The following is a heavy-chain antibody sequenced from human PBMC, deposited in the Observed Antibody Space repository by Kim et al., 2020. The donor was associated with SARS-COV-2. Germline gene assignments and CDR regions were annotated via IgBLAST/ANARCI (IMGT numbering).Heavy chain of an antibody. CDR2: ISYDGSNK. V-gene: IGHV3-30*18. CDR1: GFTFSSYG. D-gene: IGHD3-10*01. Sequence: GGSLRLSCAASGFTFSSYGMHWVRQAPGKGLEWVAVISYDGSNKYYADSGKGRFTISRDNSKNTLYLQMNSLRAEDTAVYYCAKESGSGCYYAWTYYYSGMDVWGQGTTVTVSS. J-gene: IGHJ6*02. CDR3: AKESGSGCYYAWTYYYSGMDV.